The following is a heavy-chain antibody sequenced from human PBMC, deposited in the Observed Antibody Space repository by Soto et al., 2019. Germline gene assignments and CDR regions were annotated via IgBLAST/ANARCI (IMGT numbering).Heavy chain of an antibody. V-gene: IGHV5-10-1*01. CDR1: GYSFAGYW. CDR3: ARQIYDSDTGPNFQYYFDS. D-gene: IGHD3-22*01. Sequence: PGKSRKISCKGSGYSFAGYWITWVRQKPGKGLEWMGRIDPSDSQTYYSPSFRGHVTISVTKSITTVFLQWSSLRASDTAMYYCARQIYDSDTGPNFQYYFDSWGQGTPVTVSS. CDR2: IDPSDSQT. J-gene: IGHJ4*02.